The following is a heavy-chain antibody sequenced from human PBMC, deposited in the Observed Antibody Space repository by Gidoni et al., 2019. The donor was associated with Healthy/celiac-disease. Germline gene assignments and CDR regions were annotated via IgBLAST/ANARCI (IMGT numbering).Heavy chain of an antibody. J-gene: IGHJ6*02. CDR2: TRNKANSYTT. D-gene: IGHD3-3*01. Sequence: EVQLVESGGGLVQLGGSLRLSCAASGFTFSDHYMEWVRQAPGKGLEWVGRTRNKANSYTTEYAASVKGRFTISRDDSKNSLYLKMNSLKTEDTAVYYCARGDYDFWSGYYYYGMDVWGQGTTVTVSS. V-gene: IGHV3-72*01. CDR1: GFTFSDHY. CDR3: ARGDYDFWSGYYYYGMDV.